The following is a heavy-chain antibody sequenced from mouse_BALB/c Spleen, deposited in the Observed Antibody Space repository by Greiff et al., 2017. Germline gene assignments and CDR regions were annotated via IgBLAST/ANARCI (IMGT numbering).Heavy chain of an antibody. Sequence: QVQLKQSGPGLVAPSQSLSITCTVSGFSLTSYDISWIRQPPGKGLEWLGVIWTGGGTNYNSAFMSRLSISKDNSKSQVFLKMNSLQTDDTAIYYCVRDSNYGSSFFDYWGQGTTRTVSS. V-gene: IGHV2-9-2*01. CDR1: GFSLTSYD. CDR3: VRDSNYGSSFFDY. J-gene: IGHJ2*01. D-gene: IGHD1-1*01. CDR2: IWTGGGT.